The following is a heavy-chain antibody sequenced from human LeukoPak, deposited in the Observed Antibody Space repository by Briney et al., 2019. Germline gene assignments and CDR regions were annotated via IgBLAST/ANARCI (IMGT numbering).Heavy chain of an antibody. Sequence: ASVKVSSKASGYTFTSYDINWVRQATGQGHEWMGWMKPNSGNTGYAQKFQGRASITRNTTRSSAYMALSGPSCGDRTVYYCARIIVVVPAAAIYFDYWGQGTLVTVSS. J-gene: IGHJ4*02. V-gene: IGHV1-8*03. CDR3: ARIIVVVPAAAIYFDY. CDR1: GYTFTSYD. D-gene: IGHD2-2*01. CDR2: MKPNSGNT.